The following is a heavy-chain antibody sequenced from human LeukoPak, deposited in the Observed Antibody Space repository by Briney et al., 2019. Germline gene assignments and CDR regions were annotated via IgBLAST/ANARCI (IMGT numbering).Heavy chain of an antibody. J-gene: IGHJ6*03. CDR1: GGTFSSYA. V-gene: IGHV1-69*01. CDR3: AKNNYGSGCYYNVNYMDV. CDR2: IIPIFGTA. D-gene: IGHD3-10*01. Sequence: SVKVSCKASGGTFSSYAISWVRQAPGQGLEWMGGIIPIFGTANYAQKFQGRVTITADESTSTAYMELSSLRSEDTAVYYCAKNNYGSGCYYNVNYMDVWGKGTTVTVSS.